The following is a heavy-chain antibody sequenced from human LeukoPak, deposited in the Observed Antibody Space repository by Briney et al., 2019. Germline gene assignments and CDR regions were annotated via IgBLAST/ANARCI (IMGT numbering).Heavy chain of an antibody. CDR3: ARVIGYYDSSGYPDY. Sequence: SETLSLTCTASGGSISSGGYYWSWIRQHPGKGLEWIGYIYYSGSTYYNPSLKSRVTISVDTSKNQFSLKLSSVTAADTAVYYCARVIGYYDSSGYPDYWGQGTLVTVSS. D-gene: IGHD3-22*01. V-gene: IGHV4-31*03. CDR1: GGSISSGGYY. J-gene: IGHJ4*02. CDR2: IYYSGST.